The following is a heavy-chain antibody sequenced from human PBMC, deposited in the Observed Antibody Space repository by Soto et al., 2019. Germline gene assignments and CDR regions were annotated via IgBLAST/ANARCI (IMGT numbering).Heavy chain of an antibody. CDR3: AREKVGATGDDAFDI. Sequence: SETLSLTCTVSGGSISSYYWGWIRQPPGKGLEWIGYIYYSGSTNYNPSLKSRVTISVDTSKNQFSLRLSSVTAADTAVYYCAREKVGATGDDAFDIWGQGTMVTVSS. CDR2: IYYSGST. V-gene: IGHV4-59*01. D-gene: IGHD1-26*01. J-gene: IGHJ3*02. CDR1: GGSISSYY.